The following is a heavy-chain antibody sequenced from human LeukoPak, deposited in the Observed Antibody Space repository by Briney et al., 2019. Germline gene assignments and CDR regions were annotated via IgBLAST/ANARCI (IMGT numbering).Heavy chain of an antibody. Sequence: PGGSLRLSCAASGFTFSTYGMHWVRQAPGKGLEWVAVISYDGSNKYYADSVKGRFTISRDNSKNTLYLQMNSLRAEDTAVYYCAKGRGSGWYEAFDIWGQGTMVTVSS. CDR3: AKGRGSGWYEAFDI. D-gene: IGHD6-19*01. CDR2: ISYDGSNK. J-gene: IGHJ3*02. CDR1: GFTFSTYG. V-gene: IGHV3-30*18.